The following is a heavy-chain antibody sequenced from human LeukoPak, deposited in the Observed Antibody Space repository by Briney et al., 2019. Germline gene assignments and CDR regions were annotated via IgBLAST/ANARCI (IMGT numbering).Heavy chain of an antibody. CDR1: GFTFSTYW. V-gene: IGHV3-7*05. J-gene: IGHJ3*02. CDR2: IKEDGTEK. CDR3: ASYYDGSGYYDAFDI. D-gene: IGHD3-22*01. Sequence: PGGSLRLTCAGSGFTFSTYWMTWVRQAPGKGLEWVANIKEDGTEKYYVDSVNGRFTISRDNAKKSLYLQMNSLRAEDTAVYYCASYYDGSGYYDAFDIWGQGTVVTVSS.